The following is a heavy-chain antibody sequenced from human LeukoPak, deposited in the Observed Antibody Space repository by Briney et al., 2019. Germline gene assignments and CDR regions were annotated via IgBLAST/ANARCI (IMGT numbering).Heavy chain of an antibody. J-gene: IGHJ4*02. D-gene: IGHD6-19*01. CDR1: GFTFSSYS. CDR3: ASHGAVAFDY. V-gene: IGHV3-21*01. CDR2: ISSSSSYI. Sequence: GGSLRLSCAASGFTFSSYSMNWVRQAPGKGLEWVSSISSSSSYIYYADSVKGRFTISRDNAKNSLHLQMNSLRAEDTAVYYCASHGAVAFDYWGQGTLVTVSS.